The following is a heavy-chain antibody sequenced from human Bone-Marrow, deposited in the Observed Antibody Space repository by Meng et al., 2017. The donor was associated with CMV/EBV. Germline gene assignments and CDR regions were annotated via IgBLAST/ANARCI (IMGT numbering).Heavy chain of an antibody. CDR3: ARYSYGYLRFYYYYYGMDV. Sequence: SETLSLTCTVSGGSISSGDYYWSWIRQPPGKGLEWIGYIYYSGSTYYNPSLKSRVTISVDTSKNQFSLKLSSVTAADTAVYYCARYSYGYLRFYYYYYGMDVWGQGTTVPVSS. D-gene: IGHD5-18*01. CDR1: GGSISSGDYY. J-gene: IGHJ6*02. V-gene: IGHV4-30-4*08. CDR2: IYYSGST.